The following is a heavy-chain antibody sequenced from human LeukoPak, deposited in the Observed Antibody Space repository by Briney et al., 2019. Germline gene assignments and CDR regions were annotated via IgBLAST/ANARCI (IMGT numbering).Heavy chain of an antibody. Sequence: PGGSLRLSCAASGFAFDDYAMHWVRQAPGKGLEWVSLISGDGGSTYYADSVKGRFTISRDNSKNSLYLQMNSLRTEDTALYYCAKDRERYCSGGSCRSGDYWGQGTLVTVSS. D-gene: IGHD2-15*01. J-gene: IGHJ4*02. CDR2: ISGDGGST. V-gene: IGHV3-43*02. CDR1: GFAFDDYA. CDR3: AKDRERYCSGGSCRSGDY.